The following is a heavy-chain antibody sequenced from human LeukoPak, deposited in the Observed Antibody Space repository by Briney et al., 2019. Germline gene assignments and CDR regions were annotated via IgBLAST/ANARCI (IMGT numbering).Heavy chain of an antibody. J-gene: IGHJ3*01. Sequence: PGGSLRLSCAASGFTFSSCGSNWVRQAPGKGLEWVSSIGPTGTDRYYADSVRVRFTISRDNAKNSLDLRMNSLGADDTAVYYCARKDGSDDAFDVWGQGTMVTISS. D-gene: IGHD5-24*01. CDR1: GFTFSSCG. V-gene: IGHV3-21*01. CDR3: ARKDGSDDAFDV. CDR2: IGPTGTDR.